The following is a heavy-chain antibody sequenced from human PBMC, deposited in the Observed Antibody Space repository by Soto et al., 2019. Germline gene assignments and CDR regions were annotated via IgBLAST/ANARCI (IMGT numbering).Heavy chain of an antibody. V-gene: IGHV4-59*08. CDR1: GASISPNY. J-gene: IGHJ4*02. CDR2: IYFAGTT. Sequence: SETLSLTCTVSGASISPNYWSWIRQPPGKGLEWIGYIYFAGTTTYNPSLRSRVSMSVDTSANQFSLNLTSVTAADTAIYYCARLGAFFQALDSWGQGTLVTVSS. CDR3: ARLGAFFQALDS. D-gene: IGHD3-16*01.